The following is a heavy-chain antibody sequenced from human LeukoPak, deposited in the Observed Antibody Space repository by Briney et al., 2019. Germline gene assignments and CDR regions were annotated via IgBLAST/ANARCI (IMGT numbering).Heavy chain of an antibody. J-gene: IGHJ4*02. Sequence: LGTLSLTCTVSGGSISSYYWSWIRQPPGKGLEWIGYIYYSGSTNYNPSLKSRVTISVDTSKNQFSLKLSSVTAADTAVYYCARSTVTTPGLLDYWGQGTLVTVSS. CDR3: ARSTVTTPGLLDY. D-gene: IGHD4-11*01. CDR1: GGSISSYY. V-gene: IGHV4-59*01. CDR2: IYYSGST.